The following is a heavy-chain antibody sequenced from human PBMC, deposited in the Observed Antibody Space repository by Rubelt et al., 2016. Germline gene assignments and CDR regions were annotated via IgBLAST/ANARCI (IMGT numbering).Heavy chain of an antibody. CDR2: IYYSGST. CDR1: GGSISSSSYY. J-gene: IGHJ4*02. CDR3: ARLNDFWSGYLLFDY. V-gene: IGHV4-39*01. Sequence: QLQLQESGPGLVKPSETLSLTCTVSGGSISSSSYYWGWIRQPPGKGLEWIGSIYYSGSTYYNPSLKIRVTISVDTSKNQFSLKLSSVTAADTAVYYCARLNDFWSGYLLFDYWGQGTLVTVSS. D-gene: IGHD3-3*01.